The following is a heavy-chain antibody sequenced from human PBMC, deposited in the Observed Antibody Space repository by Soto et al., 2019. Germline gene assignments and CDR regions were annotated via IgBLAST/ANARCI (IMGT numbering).Heavy chain of an antibody. V-gene: IGHV1-69*12. CDR2: IIPIFGTT. CDR1: GGTFSSYG. D-gene: IGHD2-2*01. CDR3: ARVIPGYYYYGMDV. J-gene: IGHJ6*02. Sequence: QVQLVQSGAEVKKPGSSVKVSCKASGGTFSSYGISWVRQAPGQGLEWMGGIIPIFGTTNYAQKFQGRVTITADESTSTAYMELSSLSSEDTALYYCARVIPGYYYYGMDVWGQGTTVTVSS.